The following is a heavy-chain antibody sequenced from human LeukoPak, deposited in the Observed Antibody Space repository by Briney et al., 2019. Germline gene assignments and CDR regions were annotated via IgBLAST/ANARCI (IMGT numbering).Heavy chain of an antibody. Sequence: GGSLRLSCAASGFTVSSNYMSWVRQAPGKGLEWVSVIYSGGSTYYADSVKGRFTISRDNSKNTLYLQMNSLRAEDTAVYYCARVQAVTMARDYYYGMDVWGQGTTVTVSS. CDR1: GFTVSSNY. J-gene: IGHJ6*02. CDR2: IYSGGST. D-gene: IGHD2-21*02. V-gene: IGHV3-53*01. CDR3: ARVQAVTMARDYYYGMDV.